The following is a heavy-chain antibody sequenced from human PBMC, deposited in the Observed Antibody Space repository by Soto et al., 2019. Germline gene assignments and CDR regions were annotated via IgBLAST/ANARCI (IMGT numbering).Heavy chain of an antibody. CDR2: VNPDGRAT. V-gene: IGHV1-46*01. CDR3: ARGRRYTF. Sequence: QVRLLQSGAEVKKPGASVKISCKTSGYTFSNYYMTWVRQAPGQGLEWMGKVNPDGRATTYAQNFQGRVTITSDASTGTVYMELSSLTSDDTAVYYCARGRRYTFWGQGTLVSVSS. J-gene: IGHJ4*02. D-gene: IGHD1-1*01. CDR1: GYTFSNYY.